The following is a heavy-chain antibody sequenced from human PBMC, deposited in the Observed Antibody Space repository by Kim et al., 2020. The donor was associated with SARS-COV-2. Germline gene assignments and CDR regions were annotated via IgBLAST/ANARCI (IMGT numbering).Heavy chain of an antibody. CDR1: GFTFSSYW. V-gene: IGHV3-7*03. J-gene: IGHJ3*02. CDR3: ARESRLHYDILTGYWGGDAFDI. D-gene: IGHD3-9*01. CDR2: IKQDGSEK. Sequence: GGSLRLSCAASGFTFSSYWMSWVRQAPGKGLEWVANIKQDGSEKYYVDSVKGRFTISRDNAKNSLYLQMNSLRAEDTAVYYCARESRLHYDILTGYWGGDAFDIWGQGTMVTVSS.